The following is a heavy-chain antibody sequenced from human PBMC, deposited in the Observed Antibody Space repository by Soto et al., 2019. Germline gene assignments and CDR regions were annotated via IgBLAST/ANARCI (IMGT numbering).Heavy chain of an antibody. CDR1: GYTFTSYD. CDR3: ARSAEWFGEPIPDY. D-gene: IGHD3-10*01. Sequence: ASVKVSCKASGYTFTSYDINWVRQATGQGLEWIGIINPSGGSTTYAQKFQGRVTMNGDTSTSTVYMELSTLRSEDTAVYYCARSAEWFGEPIPDYWGQGTLVTVSS. V-gene: IGHV1-46*03. J-gene: IGHJ4*02. CDR2: INPSGGST.